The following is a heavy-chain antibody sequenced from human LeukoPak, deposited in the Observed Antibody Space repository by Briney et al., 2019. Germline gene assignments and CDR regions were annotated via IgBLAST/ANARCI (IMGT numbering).Heavy chain of an antibody. J-gene: IGHJ4*02. V-gene: IGHV4-61*02. CDR3: ARDRGYYDSSGYYYGTE. Sequence: PSQTLSLTCTVSGGSISSGSYYWSWIRQPAGKGLEWIGRIYTSGSTNYNPSLKSRVTISVDTSKNQFSLKLSSVTAADTAVYYCARDRGYYDSSGYYYGTEWGQGTLVTASS. D-gene: IGHD3-22*01. CDR1: GGSISSGSYY. CDR2: IYTSGST.